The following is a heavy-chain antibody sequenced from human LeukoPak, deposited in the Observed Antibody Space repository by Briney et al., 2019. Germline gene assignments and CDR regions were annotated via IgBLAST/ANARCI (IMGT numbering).Heavy chain of an antibody. CDR2: ISAYNGNT. CDR1: GYTFTSYG. V-gene: IGHV1-18*01. D-gene: IGHD6-19*01. J-gene: IGHJ6*02. Sequence: ASMKVSCKASGYTFTSYGISWVRQAPGQGLEWMGWISAYNGNTNYAQKLQGRVTMTTDTSTSTAYMELRSLISGDTAVYYCARIRRSVAGPHGMDVWGQGTTVTVSS. CDR3: ARIRRSVAGPHGMDV.